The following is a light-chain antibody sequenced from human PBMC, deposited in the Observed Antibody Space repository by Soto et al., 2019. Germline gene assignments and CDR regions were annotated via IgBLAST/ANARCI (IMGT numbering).Light chain of an antibody. CDR2: AAS. J-gene: IGKJ4*01. V-gene: IGKV1-39*01. Sequence: DIQMTQSPSTLSASVGDRVTITCRASQSISSWLAWYQQKPGEAPKLLIYAASSLQSGVPSRFSGSGSGTDFTLTISSLQPEDFATYYCQQSYSTPRTFGGGTKVDIK. CDR3: QQSYSTPRT. CDR1: QSISSW.